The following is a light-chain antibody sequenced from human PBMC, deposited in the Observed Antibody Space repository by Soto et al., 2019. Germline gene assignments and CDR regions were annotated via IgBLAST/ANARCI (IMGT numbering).Light chain of an antibody. J-gene: IGKJ1*01. V-gene: IGKV1-8*01. Sequence: AIRMTQSPSSFSASTGDRVTITCRASQGISSYLAWYQQKPGKAPKLLIYAASTLQSGVPSRFSGSVSGTDFTLTISCLQSEDFATNYYQQYYSYPRTFGQGNKVEIK. CDR3: QQYYSYPRT. CDR1: QGISSY. CDR2: AAS.